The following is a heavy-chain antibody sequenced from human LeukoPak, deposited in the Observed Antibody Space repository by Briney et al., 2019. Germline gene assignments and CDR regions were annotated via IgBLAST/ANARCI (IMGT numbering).Heavy chain of an antibody. CDR2: INSDGSST. V-gene: IGHV3-74*01. CDR3: ARDIGYCSGGSCAGTNWFDP. J-gene: IGHJ5*02. CDR1: GFTFSSYW. Sequence: GGSLRFSCAASGFTFSSYWMHWVRQAPGKGLVWVSRINSDGSSTSYADSVKGRFTISRDNAKNTLYLQMNSLRAEDTAVYYCARDIGYCSGGSCAGTNWFDPWGQGTLVTVSS. D-gene: IGHD2-15*01.